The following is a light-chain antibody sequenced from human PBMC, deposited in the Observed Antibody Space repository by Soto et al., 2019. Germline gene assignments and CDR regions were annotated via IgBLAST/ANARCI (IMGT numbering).Light chain of an antibody. CDR3: QQYGGSPLT. Sequence: PGERAPVSCSASQTVSNNYLAWYQKKPGQAPRLLIYGASTRATGIPDRFTGSGSGTDFTLTITRLEPEDFAVYYCQQYGGSPLTFGGGTKVDI. CDR1: QTVSNNY. CDR2: GAS. V-gene: IGKV3-20*01. J-gene: IGKJ4*01.